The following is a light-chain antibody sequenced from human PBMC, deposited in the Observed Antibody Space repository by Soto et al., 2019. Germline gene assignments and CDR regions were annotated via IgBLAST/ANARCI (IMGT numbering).Light chain of an antibody. CDR3: QQYDRSPFT. J-gene: IGKJ3*01. CDR2: GVS. V-gene: IGKV3-20*01. CDR1: QSVSNNY. Sequence: EIVLTQSPGTLSLSPGERATLSCRASQSVSNNYLAWFQQKPGQAPRVLIYGVSSRATGIPDRFSGSGSGTDVTLTISRLEPEDFAVYYCQQYDRSPFTFGPGTKVDIK.